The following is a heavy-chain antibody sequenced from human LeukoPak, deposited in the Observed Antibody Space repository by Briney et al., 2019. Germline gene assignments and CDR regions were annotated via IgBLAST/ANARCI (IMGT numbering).Heavy chain of an antibody. CDR3: ARDRGAVAGPYFDY. V-gene: IGHV3-21*01. CDR1: GFTFSSYS. CDR2: ISSSSSYI. D-gene: IGHD6-19*01. Sequence: GGSLRPSCAASGFTFSSYSMNWVRQAPGKGLEWVSSISSSSSYIYYADSVKGRFTISRDNAKNSLYLQMNSLRAEDTAVYYCARDRGAVAGPYFDYWGQGTLVTVSS. J-gene: IGHJ4*02.